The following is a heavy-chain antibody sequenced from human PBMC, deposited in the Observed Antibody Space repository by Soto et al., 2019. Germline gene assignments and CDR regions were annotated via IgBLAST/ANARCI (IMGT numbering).Heavy chain of an antibody. CDR3: APMGV. Sequence: GGSLRLSCAASGFTLSSYAMSRVRQAPGKGLEWVSAISGSDNSTYYADSVKGRFTISRDNSKNTLYLQMSSLRADDTAVYYCAPMGVWGQGTTVTVSS. V-gene: IGHV3-23*01. J-gene: IGHJ6*02. CDR1: GFTLSSYA. CDR2: ISGSDNST.